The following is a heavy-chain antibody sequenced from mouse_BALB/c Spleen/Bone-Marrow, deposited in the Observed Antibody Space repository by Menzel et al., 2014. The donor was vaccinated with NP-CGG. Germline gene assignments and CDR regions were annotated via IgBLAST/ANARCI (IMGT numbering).Heavy chain of an antibody. CDR2: IYYSGST. J-gene: IGHJ2*01. CDR1: GYSITSGYS. D-gene: IGHD2-1*01. Sequence: VQLQQSGPDLVKPSQSLPLTCTVTGYSITSGYSCHWIRQFPGNKLEWMGYIYYSGSTNYNPSLKSRISITRDTSKNQFFLQLNSVTTEDTATYYCARDGNYDYFDYWGQGATLTVSS. V-gene: IGHV3-1*02. CDR3: ARDGNYDYFDY.